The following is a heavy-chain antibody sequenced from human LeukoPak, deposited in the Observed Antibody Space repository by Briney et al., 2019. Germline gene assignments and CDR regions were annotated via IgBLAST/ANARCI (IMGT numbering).Heavy chain of an antibody. J-gene: IGHJ4*02. CDR3: ARDTFQPGLIDS. Sequence: GGSLRLSCAASGFTFSLYAMSWVRQAPGKGLEWLSYINDDSSDIHYAGSVRGRFTISRDDARKTLYLQLSSLKVEDTAVYYCARDTFQPGLIDSWGQGTLVTVSS. CDR1: GFTFSLYA. V-gene: IGHV3-21*05. D-gene: IGHD2-2*01. CDR2: INDDSSDI.